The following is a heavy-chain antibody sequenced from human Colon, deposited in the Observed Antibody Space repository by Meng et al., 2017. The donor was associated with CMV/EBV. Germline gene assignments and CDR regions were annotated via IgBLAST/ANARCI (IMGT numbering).Heavy chain of an antibody. V-gene: IGHV4-34*01. J-gene: IGHJ4*01. CDR2: SYYTGST. Sequence: QVKFQQWGAVLLKPSETLSLTCAVYGEFFSGYYWTWIRQPPGRGLEWIGESYYTGSTNYSPSLKSRVTISLDTSKNQFSLKLNSVTAADTAVYYCARATKSSCWEVLDYWGHGTLVTVSS. CDR1: GEFFSGYY. CDR3: ARATKSSCWEVLDY. D-gene: IGHD2-2*01.